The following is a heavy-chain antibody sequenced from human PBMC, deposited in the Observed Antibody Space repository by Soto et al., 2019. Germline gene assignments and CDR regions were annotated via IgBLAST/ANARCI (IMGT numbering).Heavy chain of an antibody. CDR3: AKRRGVGLTWSSFDY. Sequence: QVQLVQSGAEVRKPGASVKVSCKASGYTFNRHYIQWVRQAPGQGLEWMGMIDPSGGDTNYAKKFQRSVTLTSDTSTSTVYMELSSLRSDDTAVYYCAKRRGVGLTWSSFDYWGSGTLVIVSS. CDR2: IDPSGGDT. CDR1: GYTFNRHY. J-gene: IGHJ4*02. V-gene: IGHV1-46*02. D-gene: IGHD1-26*01.